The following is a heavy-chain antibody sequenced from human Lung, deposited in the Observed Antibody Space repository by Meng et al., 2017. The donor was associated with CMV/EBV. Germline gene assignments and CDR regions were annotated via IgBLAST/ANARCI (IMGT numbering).Heavy chain of an antibody. Sequence: ASVKVSCKASGYTLTTYGINWVRQVPGQGLEWMGWVNPYNGDGGYAQRFQGRVTVTTDTSINTAYLELTSLRSDDTAVYYCVRAVHGLEIWGQGTTVTVSS. CDR2: VNPYNGDG. CDR1: GYTLTTYG. J-gene: IGHJ6*02. CDR3: VRAVHGLEI. V-gene: IGHV1-8*01. D-gene: IGHD4-17*01.